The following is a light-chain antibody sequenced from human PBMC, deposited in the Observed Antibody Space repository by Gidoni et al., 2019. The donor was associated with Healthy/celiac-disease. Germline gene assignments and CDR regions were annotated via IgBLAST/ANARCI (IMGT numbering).Light chain of an antibody. J-gene: IGKJ3*01. Sequence: DIVMTQSQLSLPVTPGEPASISCRSSQSLLHSNGYNYLDWYLQKPGQSPQLLIYLGSNRASGVPDRFSGSGSGTDFTLKISRVEAEDVGVYYCMQALQTPFTFGPGTKVEIK. CDR2: LGS. CDR1: QSLLHSNGYNY. V-gene: IGKV2-28*01. CDR3: MQALQTPFT.